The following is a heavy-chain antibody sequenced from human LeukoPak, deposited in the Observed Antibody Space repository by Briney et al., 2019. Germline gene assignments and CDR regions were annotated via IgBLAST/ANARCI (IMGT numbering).Heavy chain of an antibody. CDR1: GYTFTSYY. Sequence: AASVKVSCKASGYTFTSYYMHWVRQAPGQGLEWMGWISGHNGNTNYAQKLQGRVTMTTDTSTSTAYMELRSLRSDDSAVYYCARDYNGGYSYGNYFDYWGQGTLVTVSS. CDR2: ISGHNGNT. J-gene: IGHJ4*02. CDR3: ARDYNGGYSYGNYFDY. V-gene: IGHV1-18*04. D-gene: IGHD5-18*01.